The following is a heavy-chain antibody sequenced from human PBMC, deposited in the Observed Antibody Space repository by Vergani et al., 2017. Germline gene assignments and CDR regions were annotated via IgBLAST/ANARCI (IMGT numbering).Heavy chain of an antibody. CDR3: ARAPTGYSSGWYDY. CDR2: INHSGTI. CDR1: GGSLSGYY. D-gene: IGHD6-19*01. V-gene: IGHV4-34*01. Sequence: QVQLQQWGPGLLKPSETLSLTCAVYGGSLSGYYWSWIRLAPGKGLEWIGEINHSGTINYNPTLKSRVTISVDTSKNQFSLKLSSVTAADTAVYYCARAPTGYSSGWYDYWGQGTLVTVSS. J-gene: IGHJ4*02.